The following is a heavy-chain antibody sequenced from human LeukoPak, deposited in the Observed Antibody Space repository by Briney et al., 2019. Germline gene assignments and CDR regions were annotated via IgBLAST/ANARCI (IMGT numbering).Heavy chain of an antibody. CDR2: IGGSSGST. CDR1: GFTFSSYA. J-gene: IGHJ4*02. V-gene: IGHV3-23*01. D-gene: IGHD6-13*01. CDR3: ARGVSSPLYYFDY. Sequence: GGSLRLSCAASGFTFSSYAMRWVRQAPGKGLEWVSSIGGSSGSTYYADSVKGRFTNSRDNSKNTLYLQMNSLRAEDTAVYYCARGVSSPLYYFDYWGQGTLVTVSS.